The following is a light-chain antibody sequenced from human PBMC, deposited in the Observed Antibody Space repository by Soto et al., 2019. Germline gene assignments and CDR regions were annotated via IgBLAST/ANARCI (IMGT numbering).Light chain of an antibody. CDR3: QHSTTWA. Sequence: AIRMTQSPSSFSASTGDRVTITCRASQGISSYLAWYQQKPGKAPKLLIYAASNLQSGVPSRFSGSGSETDFTLTISSLQPEDFATYSCQHSTTWAFGQGTKVDIK. V-gene: IGKV1-8*01. CDR2: AAS. CDR1: QGISSY. J-gene: IGKJ1*01.